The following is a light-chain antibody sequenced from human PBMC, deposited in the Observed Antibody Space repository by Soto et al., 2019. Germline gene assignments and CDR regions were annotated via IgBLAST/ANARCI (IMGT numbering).Light chain of an antibody. J-gene: IGLJ3*02. CDR1: SSNIGSTY. V-gene: IGLV1-47*01. Sequence: QSVLTQPPSASGTPGQRCTISCSGSSSNIGSTYVYWYQQLPGTAPQLLIYRNNQRPSGVPDRFSGSKSGPSASLAISGLRSEDEADYYCAAWDDSLRGRVFGGGTKVTVL. CDR3: AAWDDSLRGRV. CDR2: RNN.